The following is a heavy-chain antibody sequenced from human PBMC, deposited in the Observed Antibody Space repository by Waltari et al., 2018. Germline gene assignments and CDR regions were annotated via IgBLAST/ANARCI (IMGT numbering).Heavy chain of an antibody. J-gene: IGHJ4*02. D-gene: IGHD3-10*01. Sequence: WIRQPPGKALEGLEHIFSNDEKSYSTSLKSRLTISWDTSKSQVVLTMTNMDPVDTATYYCARIPGLYGSGRYTLDYWGQGTLVTVSS. CDR2: IFSNDEK. CDR3: ARIPGLYGSGRYTLDY. V-gene: IGHV2-26*01.